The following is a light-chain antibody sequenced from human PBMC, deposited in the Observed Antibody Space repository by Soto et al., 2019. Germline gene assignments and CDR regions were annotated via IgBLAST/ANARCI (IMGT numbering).Light chain of an antibody. CDR3: SSYTSSRAYV. CDR1: SSDVGGYNY. Sequence: SALTQPASVSGSPGQSITSSGTGTSSDVGGYNYVSWYQQQSGKAPKLMIHEVSNRPSGVSNRFSGSKSGNTASLTISGLQAEDEADYYCSSYTSSRAYVFGIGTKVTVL. V-gene: IGLV2-14*01. CDR2: EVS. J-gene: IGLJ1*01.